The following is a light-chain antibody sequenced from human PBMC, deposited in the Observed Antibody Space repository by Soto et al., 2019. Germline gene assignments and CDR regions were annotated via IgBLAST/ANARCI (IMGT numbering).Light chain of an antibody. V-gene: IGKV4-1*01. Sequence: DIVMTQSPDSLAVSLGERATINCKSSQSVLYSSNNKNYLAWYQQKPGQPPKLLIYWASTRGSGVPDRFSGSGSGTDFTLTISSLQAEDVAVYYCQQYYSTLRTLGQGTKVDIK. CDR3: QQYYSTLRT. CDR2: WAS. J-gene: IGKJ1*01. CDR1: QSVLYSSNNKNY.